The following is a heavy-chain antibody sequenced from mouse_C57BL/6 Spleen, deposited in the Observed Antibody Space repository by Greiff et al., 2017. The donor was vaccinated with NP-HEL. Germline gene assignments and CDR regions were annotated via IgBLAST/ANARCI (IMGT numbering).Heavy chain of an antibody. CDR1: GYSFTSYY. CDR3: ARGGVGRAYSNSFAY. CDR2: IYPGSGNT. Sequence: QVQLQQSGPELVKPGASVKISCKASGYSFTSYYIHWVKQRPGQGLEWIGWIYPGSGNTKYNEKFKGKATLTADTSSSTAYMQLSSLTSEDSAVYYCARGGVGRAYSNSFAYWGQGTLVTVSA. J-gene: IGHJ3*01. D-gene: IGHD2-5*01. V-gene: IGHV1-66*01.